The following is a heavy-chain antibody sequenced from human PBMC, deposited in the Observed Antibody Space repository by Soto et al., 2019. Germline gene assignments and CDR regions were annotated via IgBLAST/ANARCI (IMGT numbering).Heavy chain of an antibody. J-gene: IGHJ6*02. CDR1: GFTFSSYG. CDR2: IWYDGSNK. V-gene: IGHV3-33*01. Sequence: QVQLVESGGGVVQPGRSLRLSCAASGFTFSSYGMHWVRQAPGKGLEWVAVIWYDGSNKYYADSVKGRFTISRDNSKNTLYLQMNSLRAEDTAVYYCARDGGGSSWLDYYYYGMDVWGQGTTVTVSS. D-gene: IGHD6-13*01. CDR3: ARDGGGSSWLDYYYYGMDV.